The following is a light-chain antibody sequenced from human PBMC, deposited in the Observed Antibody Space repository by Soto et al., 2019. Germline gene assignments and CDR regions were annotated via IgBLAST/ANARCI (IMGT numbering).Light chain of an antibody. CDR2: EVS. V-gene: IGLV2-8*01. Sequence: QSALTQPPSASGSPGQSVTISCTGTSSDVGGHNYVSWYQQHPGKAPKLMIYEVSKRPSGVPDRFSGSKSGNTASLTVSGLQAEDEADYYCSSYGGSDNLLFGGGTKLTVL. CDR1: SSDVGGHNY. J-gene: IGLJ2*01. CDR3: SSYGGSDNLL.